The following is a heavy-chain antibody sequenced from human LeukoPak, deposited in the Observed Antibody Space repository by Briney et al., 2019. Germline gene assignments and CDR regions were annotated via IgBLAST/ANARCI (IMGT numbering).Heavy chain of an antibody. D-gene: IGHD3-9*01. CDR1: GFTLSSYA. CDR3: AKGDVLPSYPTFDY. Sequence: PGGSLRLSCAASGFTLSSYALSWVRQAPGKGLEWVSVISASGGTTYYADSVKGRFTISRDTSKDTVYLQMHSLRAEDTAVYYCAKGDVLPSYPTFDYWGQGTLVTVSS. J-gene: IGHJ4*02. CDR2: ISASGGTT. V-gene: IGHV3-23*01.